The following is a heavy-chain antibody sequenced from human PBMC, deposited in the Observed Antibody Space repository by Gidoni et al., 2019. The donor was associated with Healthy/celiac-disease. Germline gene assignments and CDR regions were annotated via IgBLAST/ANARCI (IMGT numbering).Heavy chain of an antibody. CDR3: ARDVRYSSSWSHFDY. CDR1: GGSISSRDYY. CDR2: IYYRGDT. V-gene: IGHV4-39*07. J-gene: IGHJ4*02. D-gene: IGHD6-13*01. Sequence: QLQLQESGPGLLKPSETLSLTCSVSGGSISSRDYYWGWVRQPPGTGLEWIGTIYYRGDTYYNPSLKSRVSISVDTSKNQFSLWLTSVTAADTAMYYCARDVRYSSSWSHFDYWGQGILVTVSS.